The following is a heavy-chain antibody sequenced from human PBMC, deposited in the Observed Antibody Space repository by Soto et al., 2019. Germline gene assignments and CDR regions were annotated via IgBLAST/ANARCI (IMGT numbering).Heavy chain of an antibody. CDR2: ISSSSSTI. CDR1: GFTFSSYS. Sequence: HPWGSLRLSCAASGFTFSSYSINFFRHSPFKWLEWVSYISSSSSTIYYADSVKGRFTISRDNAKNSLYLQMNSLRDEDTAVYYCARSRRELWFGELAKGWFDPWGQGTLVTVSS. CDR3: ARSRRELWFGELAKGWFDP. D-gene: IGHD3-10*01. J-gene: IGHJ5*02. V-gene: IGHV3-48*02.